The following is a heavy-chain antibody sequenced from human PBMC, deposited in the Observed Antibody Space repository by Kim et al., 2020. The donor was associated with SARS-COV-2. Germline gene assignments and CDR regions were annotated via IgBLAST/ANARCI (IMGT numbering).Heavy chain of an antibody. D-gene: IGHD1-26*01. CDR2: IGGSGET. Sequence: GGSLRLSCVASGFNFGTNAMNWVRQAPGKGLEWVSGIGGSGETYYADSVKGRFTISKDISKNTLFLHMNNLRAEDTALYYCAKDLWDYLGNDYWGQGTLV. V-gene: IGHV3-23*01. CDR1: GFNFGTNA. J-gene: IGHJ4*02. CDR3: AKDLWDYLGNDY.